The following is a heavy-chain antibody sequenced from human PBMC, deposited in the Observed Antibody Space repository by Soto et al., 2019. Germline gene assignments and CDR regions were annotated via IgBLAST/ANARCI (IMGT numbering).Heavy chain of an antibody. CDR2: ISAYNGNT. CDR3: ASTRRYSSGWYSVLGYYYYGMDV. D-gene: IGHD6-19*01. V-gene: IGHV1-18*01. J-gene: IGHJ6*02. CDR1: GYTFTSYG. Sequence: GASVKVSCKASGYTFTSYGISWVRQAPGQGLEWMGWISAYNGNTNYAQKPQGRVTMTTDTSTSTAYMELRSLRSDDTAVYYCASTRRYSSGWYSVLGYYYYGMDVWGQGTTVTVSS.